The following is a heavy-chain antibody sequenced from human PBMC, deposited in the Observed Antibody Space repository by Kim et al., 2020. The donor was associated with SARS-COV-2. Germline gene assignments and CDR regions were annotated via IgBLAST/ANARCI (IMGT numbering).Heavy chain of an antibody. CDR2: IRSSSSYT. Sequence: GGSLRLSCAASGFTFSDYYMSWIRQAPGKGLEWVSYIRSSSSYTNYADSVKGRFTISRDNAKNSLYLQMNSLRAEDTAVYYCARVGHDYVWGSYRDYYYDYGRAVWGQGTTVTVSS. CDR3: ARVGHDYVWGSYRDYYYDYGRAV. J-gene: IGHJ6*02. D-gene: IGHD3-16*02. V-gene: IGHV3-11*05. CDR1: GFTFSDYY.